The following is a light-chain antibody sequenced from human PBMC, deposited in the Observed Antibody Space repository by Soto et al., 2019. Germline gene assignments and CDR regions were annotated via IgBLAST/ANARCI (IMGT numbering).Light chain of an antibody. V-gene: IGKV3-11*01. CDR3: QQRSNWPIT. Sequence: EIVLKQSPATLSLSPGERATLSCRASQSVSSYLAWYQQKPGQAPRLLIYDASNRATGIPAGFSGSGSGTDFTLTISSLEPEDFAVYYCQQRSNWPITFGQGTRLKVK. J-gene: IGKJ5*01. CDR2: DAS. CDR1: QSVSSY.